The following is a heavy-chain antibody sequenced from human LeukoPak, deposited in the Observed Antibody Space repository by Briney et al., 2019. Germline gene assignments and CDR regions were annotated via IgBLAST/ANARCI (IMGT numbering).Heavy chain of an antibody. J-gene: IGHJ5*02. CDR1: GGSISSYY. V-gene: IGHV4-34*01. CDR2: INHSGST. CDR3: ARGDSSSRWFDP. D-gene: IGHD6-6*01. Sequence: SETLSLTCTVSGGSISSYYWSWIRQPPGKGLEWIGEINHSGSTNYNPSLKSRVTISVDTSKNQFSLKLSSVTAADTAVYYCARGDSSSRWFDPWGQGTLVTVSS.